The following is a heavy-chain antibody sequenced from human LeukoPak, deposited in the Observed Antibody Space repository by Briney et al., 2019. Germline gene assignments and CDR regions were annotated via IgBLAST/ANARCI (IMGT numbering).Heavy chain of an antibody. CDR2: ISAYNGNT. V-gene: IGHV1-18*01. CDR1: GYTFTSYD. J-gene: IGHJ4*02. Sequence: ASVKVSCKASGYTFTSYDISWVRQAPGQGLEWMGWISAYNGNTNYAQKLQGRVTMTTDTSTSTAYMELRSLRSDDTAVYYCARPDGNHYYDSSGYLIVWGQGTLVTVSS. CDR3: ARPDGNHYYDSSGYLIV. D-gene: IGHD3-22*01.